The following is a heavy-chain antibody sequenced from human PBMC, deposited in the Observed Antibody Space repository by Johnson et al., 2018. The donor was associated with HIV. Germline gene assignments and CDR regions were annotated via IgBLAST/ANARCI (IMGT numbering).Heavy chain of an antibody. Sequence: QVQLVESGGGVVQPGESLRLSCAASGLTFSHYGMHWVRQAPGKGLEWVAFIQNDESVKYYADPVKGRFPFSRDKSKNTLYLQMNSLRAEDTAVYYCAKVLSPRPWGDDAFDIWGQGTMVTVSS. CDR3: AKVLSPRPWGDDAFDI. CDR2: IQNDESVK. D-gene: IGHD7-27*01. CDR1: GLTFSHYG. V-gene: IGHV3-30*02. J-gene: IGHJ3*02.